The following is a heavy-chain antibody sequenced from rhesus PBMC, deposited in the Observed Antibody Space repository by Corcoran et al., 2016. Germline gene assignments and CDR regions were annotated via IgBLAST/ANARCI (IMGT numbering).Heavy chain of an antibody. J-gene: IGHJ4*01. CDR1: GYTFTSYY. V-gene: IGHV1-180*01. D-gene: IGHD3-16*01. CDR2: ISPYNGNK. CDR3: TRGGSGSYSPFDY. Sequence: QVQLVQSGAEIKQPGASVKLSCKASGYTFTSYYMHWVRQAPGQGLEWIGLISPYNGNKGDAKNFQGRVTITTDTSTSTGYMELSSLRSEDTAVYYCTRGGSGSYSPFDYWGQGVLVTVSS.